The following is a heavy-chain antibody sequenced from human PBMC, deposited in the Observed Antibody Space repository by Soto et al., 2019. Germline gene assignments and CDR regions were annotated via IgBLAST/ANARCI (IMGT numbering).Heavy chain of an antibody. CDR1: GFSLSTSGVG. Sequence: QITLKESGPTLVKPTQTLTLTCTFSGFSLSTSGVGVGWIRQPPGKALEWLALIYWNDDKRYSPSLKSRLTTTKDTFKNQVVLTITNVDPVDTAIYCWAHRRLGGGGTYSSSWYWGQGTLVTVSS. CDR3: AHRRLGGGGTYSSSWY. D-gene: IGHD6-13*01. V-gene: IGHV2-5*01. J-gene: IGHJ4*02. CDR2: IYWNDDK.